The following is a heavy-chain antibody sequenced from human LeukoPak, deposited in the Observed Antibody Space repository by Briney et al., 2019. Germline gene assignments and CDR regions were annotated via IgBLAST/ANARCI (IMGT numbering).Heavy chain of an antibody. V-gene: IGHV3-7*01. CDR2: IKQDGSEK. J-gene: IGHJ5*02. D-gene: IGHD6-19*01. Sequence: GESLRLSCAASGFTFSSYWMSWVRQAPGKGLEWVANIKQDGSEKYYVDSVKGRFTISRDNAKNSLYLQMNSLRAEDTAVYYCARGGYSSGWSNRYNWFDPWGQGTLVTVSS. CDR3: ARGGYSSGWSNRYNWFDP. CDR1: GFTFSSYW.